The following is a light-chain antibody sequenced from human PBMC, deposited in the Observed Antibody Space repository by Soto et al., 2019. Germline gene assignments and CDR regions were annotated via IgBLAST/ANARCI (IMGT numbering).Light chain of an antibody. Sequence: EIVITQSPSTQSASPGLRSNLSCRASESVRSKLVWYKKKPGQAPRLLIHDASTRATGIPARLSGSGSGTEFILTISSVESEDFAIYYCQQHNDWPTFGQGTGLEIK. CDR2: DAS. CDR1: ESVRSK. V-gene: IGKV3-15*01. J-gene: IGKJ5*01. CDR3: QQHNDWPT.